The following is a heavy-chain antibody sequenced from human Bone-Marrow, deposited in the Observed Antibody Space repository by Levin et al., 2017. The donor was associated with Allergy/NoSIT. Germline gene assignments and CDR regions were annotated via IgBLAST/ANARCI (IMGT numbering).Heavy chain of an antibody. J-gene: IGHJ4*02. CDR2: IFHSGST. CDR3: TRSTNVREYTVFIDY. V-gene: IGHV4-59*08. CDR1: GGSMSPYY. Sequence: GSLRLSCSVSGGSMSPYYWSWIRQTPGRGLEWIGYIFHSGSTYSNPSLKSRVTLSIDSSKNQFSLNLNSVTATDTAIYYCTRSTNVREYTVFIDYWGQGTLVTVSS. D-gene: IGHD5/OR15-5a*01.